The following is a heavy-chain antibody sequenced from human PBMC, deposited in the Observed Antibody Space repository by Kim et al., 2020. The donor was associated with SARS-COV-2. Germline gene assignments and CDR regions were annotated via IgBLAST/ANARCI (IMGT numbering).Heavy chain of an antibody. J-gene: IGHJ4*02. CDR1: GYTFTNYW. CDR3: AISGQIFLGLFDD. CDR2: ISPAESQT. V-gene: IGHV5-51*01. Sequence: GESLKISCKGSGYTFTNYWIGWVRQKPGKGLEWMGLISPAESQTNYSPSFEGQVSMLVDKTISTASLHLNRLQASDTAMYFCAISGQIFLGLFDDWGQGTLVTVSS. D-gene: IGHD3-3*01.